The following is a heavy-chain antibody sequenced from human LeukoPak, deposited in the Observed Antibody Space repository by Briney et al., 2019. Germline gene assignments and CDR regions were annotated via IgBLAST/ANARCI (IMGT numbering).Heavy chain of an antibody. CDR3: AKLNIVVVAPFLLDY. CDR1: GFTFSSYA. V-gene: IGHV3-23*01. D-gene: IGHD2-15*01. CDR2: ISGSGGST. J-gene: IGHJ4*02. Sequence: GGSLRLSCAASGFTFSSYAMSWVRQAPGKGLEWVSAISGSGGSTYYADSVKGRFTISRDNSKNTLYLQMNSLRAEDTAVYYCAKLNIVVVAPFLLDYWGQGTLVTVSS.